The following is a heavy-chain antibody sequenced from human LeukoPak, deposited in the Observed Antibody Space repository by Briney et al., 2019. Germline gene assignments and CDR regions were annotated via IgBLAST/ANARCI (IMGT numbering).Heavy chain of an antibody. V-gene: IGHV1-2*06. Sequence: ASVKVSCKASGYTFTGYYMHWVRQAPGQGLEWMGRINPNSGGTNYAQKFQGRVTMTRDTSISTACMELSRLRSDDTAVYYCARVGNYDFWSGYHGYYFDYWGQGTLVTVSS. CDR1: GYTFTGYY. J-gene: IGHJ4*02. CDR3: ARVGNYDFWSGYHGYYFDY. CDR2: INPNSGGT. D-gene: IGHD3-3*01.